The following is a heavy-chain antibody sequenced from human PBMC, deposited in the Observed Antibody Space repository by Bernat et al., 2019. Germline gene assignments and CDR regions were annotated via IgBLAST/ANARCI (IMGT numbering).Heavy chain of an antibody. CDR1: GFTFSSYG. V-gene: IGHV3-30*18. CDR3: AKDKGYYDFWREEDYFDY. J-gene: IGHJ4*02. CDR2: ISYDGSNK. D-gene: IGHD3-3*01. Sequence: QVQLVESGGGVVQPGRSLRLSCAASGFTFSSYGMHWVRQAPGKGLEWVAVISYDGSNKYYADSVKGRFTISRDNSKNTLYLQMNSLRAEDTAVYYCAKDKGYYDFWREEDYFDYWGQGTLVTVSS.